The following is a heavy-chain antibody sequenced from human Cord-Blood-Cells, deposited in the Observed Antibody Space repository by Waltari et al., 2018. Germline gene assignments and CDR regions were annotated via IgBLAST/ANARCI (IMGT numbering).Heavy chain of an antibody. J-gene: IGHJ4*02. CDR1: GFTVSSNY. V-gene: IGHV3-53*02. CDR2: IYSGGST. CDR3: ARARNRYYFDY. Sequence: EVQLVETGGGLIQPGGSLRLSCAASGFTVSSNYMSWVRQAPGKGLEWVSVIYSGGSTYYADSGKGRFTISRDNSKNTLYLQMNSLRAEDTAVYYCARARNRYYFDYWGQGTLVTVSS.